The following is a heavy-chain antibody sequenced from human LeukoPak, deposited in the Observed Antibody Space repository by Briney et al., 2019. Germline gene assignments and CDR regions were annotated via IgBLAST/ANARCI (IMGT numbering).Heavy chain of an antibody. D-gene: IGHD1-26*01. CDR2: INHSGST. CDR3: ARALGA. Sequence: PSETLSLTCAVYGGSFSGYYWSCIRQPPGKGLEWIGEINHSGSTNYNPSLKSRVTISVDTSKNQFSLKLSSVTAADTAVYYCARALGAWGQGTLVTVSS. CDR1: GGSFSGYY. V-gene: IGHV4-34*01. J-gene: IGHJ5*02.